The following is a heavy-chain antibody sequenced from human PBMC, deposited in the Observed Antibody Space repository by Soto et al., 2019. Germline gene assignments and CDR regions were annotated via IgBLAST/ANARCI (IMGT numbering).Heavy chain of an antibody. J-gene: IGHJ3*01. CDR2: VSGSGHNT. CDR3: ATYRATTSAYDAFDL. V-gene: IGHV3-23*01. D-gene: IGHD1-26*01. CDR1: GFTFSRNA. Sequence: EVQLLASGGDLVQPGGSLRLSCAASGFTFSRNAMDWVRQAPGKRLERVDTVSGSGHNTYYANSVRCRFTISRDNSNKMVFLQMNRRRAEDTAGYYCATYRATTSAYDAFDLWGQGTMGTVAS.